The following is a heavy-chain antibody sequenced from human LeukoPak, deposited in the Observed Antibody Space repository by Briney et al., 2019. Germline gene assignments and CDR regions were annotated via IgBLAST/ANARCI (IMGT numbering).Heavy chain of an antibody. J-gene: IGHJ4*02. CDR2: INPNSGGT. CDR1: GYTFTGYY. D-gene: IGHD6-13*01. Sequence: GASVKVSYKASGYTFTGYYMHWVRQAPGQGLEWLGRINPNSGGTNYAQKFQGRVTMTRDTSISTAYMELSRLRSDDTAVYYCARYSSSYRNHGYDYWGQGTLVTVSS. V-gene: IGHV1-2*06. CDR3: ARYSSSYRNHGYDY.